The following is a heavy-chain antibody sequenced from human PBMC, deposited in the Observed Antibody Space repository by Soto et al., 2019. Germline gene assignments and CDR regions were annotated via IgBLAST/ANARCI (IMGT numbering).Heavy chain of an antibody. D-gene: IGHD3-16*01. CDR2: TSYDGSNK. Sequence: QVHLVESGGGVVQPGTSLRLSCVGSGFTFRSYVIHWVRQAPGKGLEWVALTSYDGSNKDYGDSVKGRFTISRDNSRNTVDLQMDSLRREDTALYYCARWGTTGGLAVWGQGTLVSVSS. V-gene: IGHV3-30*19. CDR1: GFTFRSYV. CDR3: ARWGTTGGLAV. J-gene: IGHJ1*01.